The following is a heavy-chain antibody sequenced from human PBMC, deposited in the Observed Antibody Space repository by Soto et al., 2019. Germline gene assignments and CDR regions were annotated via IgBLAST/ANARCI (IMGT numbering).Heavy chain of an antibody. CDR3: TRDIDWYSNSSGFDN. J-gene: IGHJ4*02. CDR2: IRSRAYGGTA. Sequence: ELQLVESGGGLEQPGRSLRLSCTASGFTCGEYAMSWVRQAPGKGLEWVGFIRSRAYGGTAEYAASVKGRFTISRDNSKNTLSLQMNSPRAEDTAIYYCTRDIDWYSNSSGFDNWGQGTLVTVSS. V-gene: IGHV3-49*04. CDR1: GFTCGEYA. D-gene: IGHD1-26*01.